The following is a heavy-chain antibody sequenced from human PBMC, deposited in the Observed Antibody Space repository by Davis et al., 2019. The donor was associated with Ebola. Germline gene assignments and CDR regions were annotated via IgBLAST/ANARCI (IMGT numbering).Heavy chain of an antibody. CDR2: ISGTRSYI. CDR3: AREMRGSGWYGIFDP. V-gene: IGHV3-21*01. D-gene: IGHD6-19*01. Sequence: PGGSLRLSCAASGFTFSSYALNWVRQAPGKGLEWVSSISGTRSYIYYADSVKGRFTVSRDNAKNSLYLQMSSLRAEDTAVYYCAREMRGSGWYGIFDPWGQGALVTVSS. J-gene: IGHJ5*02. CDR1: GFTFSSYA.